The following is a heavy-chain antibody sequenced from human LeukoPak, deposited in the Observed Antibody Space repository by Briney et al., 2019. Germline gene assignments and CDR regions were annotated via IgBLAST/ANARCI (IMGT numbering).Heavy chain of an antibody. Sequence: SETLSLTCTVSGGSISSYYCSWIRQPPGKGLEWIGYIYYSGSTNYNPSLKSRVTISADTSKNQFSMKVSSVTAADTAVYYCARVAAVGSSKYFDYRGEGTLVTVSS. D-gene: IGHD6-13*01. CDR1: GGSISSYY. CDR2: IYYSGST. V-gene: IGHV4-59*01. CDR3: ARVAAVGSSKYFDY. J-gene: IGHJ4*02.